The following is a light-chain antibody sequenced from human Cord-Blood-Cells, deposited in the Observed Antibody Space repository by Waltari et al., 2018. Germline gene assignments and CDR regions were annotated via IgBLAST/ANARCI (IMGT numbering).Light chain of an antibody. J-gene: IGKJ2*03. Sequence: VIWMTQSPSSFSASTGDRVTISCRTSQGISSYLAWYQQKPGKAPELLIYAASTLQSGVPSRFSGSGSGTDFTLTISCLQSEDFATYYCQQYYSYPYSFGQGTKVEIK. CDR3: QQYYSYPYS. V-gene: IGKV1D-8*01. CDR1: QGISSY. CDR2: AAS.